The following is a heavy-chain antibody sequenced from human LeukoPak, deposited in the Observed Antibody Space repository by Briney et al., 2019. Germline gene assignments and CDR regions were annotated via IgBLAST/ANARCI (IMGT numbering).Heavy chain of an antibody. CDR3: ASRSYDYRDY. D-gene: IGHD4-11*01. V-gene: IGHV3-48*04. J-gene: IGHJ4*02. CDR2: ISSSSSTI. Sequence: PGGSLRLSCAASGFTFSSYSMNWVRQAPGKGLEWVSYISSSSSTIYYADSVKGRFTISRGNAKNSLYLQMNSLRAEDTAVYYCASRSYDYRDYWGQGTLVTVSS. CDR1: GFTFSSYS.